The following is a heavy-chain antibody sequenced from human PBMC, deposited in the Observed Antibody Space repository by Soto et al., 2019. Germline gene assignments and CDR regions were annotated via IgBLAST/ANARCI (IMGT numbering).Heavy chain of an antibody. CDR3: ARGVIVGATRGGGYYFDY. CDR2: IIPIFGTA. J-gene: IGHJ4*02. V-gene: IGHV1-69*06. CDR1: GGTFSSYA. D-gene: IGHD1-26*01. Sequence: VQLVQSGAEVKKPGSSVKVSCKASGGTFSSYAISWVRQAPGQGLEWMGGIIPIFGTANYAQKFQGRVTITADKTTSTAYMELSSLRSEDTAVYYCARGVIVGATRGGGYYFDYWGQGTLVTVSS.